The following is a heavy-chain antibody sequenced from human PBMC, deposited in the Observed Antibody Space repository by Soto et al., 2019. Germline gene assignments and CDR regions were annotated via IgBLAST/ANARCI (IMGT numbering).Heavy chain of an antibody. Sequence: SVKVSCKASGFTFTSSAFQWVRQARGQRLEWIGWIAVGSGYTNYAQRFQDRVTITRDMSTATTYMELSRLTSEDTAIYYCEADATAWQQMVPSDYWGQGTMVTVSS. CDR1: GFTFTSSA. J-gene: IGHJ4*02. D-gene: IGHD2-8*01. CDR3: EADATAWQQMVPSDY. V-gene: IGHV1-58*01. CDR2: IAVGSGYT.